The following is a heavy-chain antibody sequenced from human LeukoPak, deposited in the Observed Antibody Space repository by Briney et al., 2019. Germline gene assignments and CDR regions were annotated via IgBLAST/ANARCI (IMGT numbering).Heavy chain of an antibody. Sequence: SETLSLTCAVCGGSFSGYYWSWIRQPPGKGLEWIGEINHSGSTNYNPSLKSRVTISVDTSKKQFSLRLSSVTAADTAVYFCARGVRIAVADPHLDYWGQGTLVTVSS. CDR3: ARGVRIAVADPHLDY. J-gene: IGHJ4*02. CDR1: GGSFSGYY. V-gene: IGHV4-34*01. D-gene: IGHD6-19*01. CDR2: INHSGST.